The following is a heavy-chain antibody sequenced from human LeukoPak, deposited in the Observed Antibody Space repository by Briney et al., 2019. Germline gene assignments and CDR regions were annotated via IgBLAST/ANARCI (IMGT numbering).Heavy chain of an antibody. CDR2: MSFDGGNK. D-gene: IGHD6-6*01. Sequence: PGGSLRLSCAASGFTFSSHGMHWVRQAPGKGLEWVAVMSFDGGNKYYADSVKGRFTISRDNSKNTLYLQLNSLRAEDTAVYYCASTRSSDFDYWGQGTLVTVSS. J-gene: IGHJ4*02. V-gene: IGHV3-30*03. CDR3: ASTRSSDFDY. CDR1: GFTFSSHG.